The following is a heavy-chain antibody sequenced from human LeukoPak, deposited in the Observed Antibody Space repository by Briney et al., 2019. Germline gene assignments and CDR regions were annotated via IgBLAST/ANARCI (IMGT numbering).Heavy chain of an antibody. V-gene: IGHV1-69*01. CDR2: IIPIFGTA. D-gene: IGHD2-2*01. Sequence: SVKVSCKASGGTFSSYAISWVRQAPGQGLEWMGGIIPIFGTANYAQKFQGRVTITADESTSTAYMELSSLRSEDTAVYYRNALPYCSSTSCYGYYYYMDVWGKGTTVTVSS. J-gene: IGHJ6*03. CDR1: GGTFSSYA. CDR3: NALPYCSSTSCYGYYYYMDV.